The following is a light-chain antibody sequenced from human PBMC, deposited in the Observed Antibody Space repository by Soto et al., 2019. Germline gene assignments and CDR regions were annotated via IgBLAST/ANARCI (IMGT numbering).Light chain of an antibody. V-gene: IGKV1-5*01. CDR3: QQARRFPVT. J-gene: IGKJ5*01. CDR2: HAS. Sequence: TRAASTRRSRWAASVTNTCRASQSISNWLAWYQQKQGTXPKXXIYHASTLQSGVPSKFSVIDSRTDLTLALRCLKPEYSEVPNCQQARRFPVTFAQGTRLEIK. CDR1: QSISNW.